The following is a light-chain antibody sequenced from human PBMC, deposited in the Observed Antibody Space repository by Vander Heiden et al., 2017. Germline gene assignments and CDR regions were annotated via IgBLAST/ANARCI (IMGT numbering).Light chain of an antibody. J-gene: IGLJ2*01. CDR1: SSDVGGYNY. CDR3: CSYTTSTTRI. V-gene: IGLV2-14*01. Sequence: QSALTQPAPVSGSPGQSNTISCTGTSSDVGGYNYVSWYQQHPGKAPKLIIYDVFNRPSGVANRFSASKSGNTASLTISGLQAEDEADYYCCSYTTSTTRIFGGGTKLTVL. CDR2: DVF.